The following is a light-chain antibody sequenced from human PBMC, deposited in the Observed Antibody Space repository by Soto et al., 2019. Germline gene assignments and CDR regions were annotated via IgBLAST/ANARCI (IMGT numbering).Light chain of an antibody. CDR1: SSDVGGYNY. Sequence: QSALTQPASVSGSPGQSITISCTGTSSDVGGYNYVSWYQQHPGKAPKLMIYDVSNRSSGVSNRFSGSKSGNTASLTISGLQAEDEADYYCSSYTSSSTVAVFGGGTQLTVL. J-gene: IGLJ7*01. CDR2: DVS. V-gene: IGLV2-14*01. CDR3: SSYTSSSTVAV.